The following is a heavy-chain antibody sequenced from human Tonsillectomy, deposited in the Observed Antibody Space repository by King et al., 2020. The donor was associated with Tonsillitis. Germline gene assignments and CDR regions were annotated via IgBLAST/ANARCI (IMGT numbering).Heavy chain of an antibody. D-gene: IGHD3-22*01. V-gene: IGHV2-5*01. CDR3: PNAYDRSYLRGMDV. CDR1: GFSLSTNGVG. CDR2: IYWTDDK. J-gene: IGHJ6*02. Sequence: ITLKESGPTLVKPTQNLTLTCTFSGFSLSTNGVGVVWIRQPPGKALEWLALIYWTDDKRNNPSLKSRLTITKDTSKNQVVLKMTNMDPVVTATYYCPNAYDRSYLRGMDVWGQGTTVTAPS.